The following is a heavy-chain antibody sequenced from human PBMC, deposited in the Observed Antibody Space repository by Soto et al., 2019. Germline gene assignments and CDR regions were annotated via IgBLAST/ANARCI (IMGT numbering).Heavy chain of an antibody. V-gene: IGHV2-5*02. J-gene: IGHJ4*02. CDR3: AHFSREFHLILSHYWFDY. CDR2: IYWDDDK. CDR1: VFSLSTSGVG. D-gene: IGHD3-10*01. Sequence: QITLKESGPTLVKPTQTLTLTCTFSVFSLSTSGVGVGWIRQPPVKALEWRALIYWDDDKRYSPALKSRLTITKDTYKKQVVLIMNNTDTVDTATYDCAHFSREFHLILSHYWFDYWGQGTLVTVSS.